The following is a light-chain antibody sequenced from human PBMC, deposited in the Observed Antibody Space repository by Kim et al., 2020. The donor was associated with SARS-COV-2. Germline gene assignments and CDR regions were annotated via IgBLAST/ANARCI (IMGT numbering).Light chain of an antibody. CDR1: SSDVGGYNY. V-gene: IGLV2-11*01. J-gene: IGLJ1*01. CDR2: DVS. Sequence: GHSGTIPCTGTSSDVGGYNYVSWYQQHRGKAPKLMIYDVSKRPSGVPDRFSGSKSGNTASLTVSGLQAEDEADYYCCSYAGSYTYVFGTGTKVTVL. CDR3: CSYAGSYTYV.